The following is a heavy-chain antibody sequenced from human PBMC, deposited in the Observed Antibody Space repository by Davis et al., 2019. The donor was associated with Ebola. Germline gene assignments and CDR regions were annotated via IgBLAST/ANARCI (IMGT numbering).Heavy chain of an antibody. D-gene: IGHD1-26*01. V-gene: IGHV3-7*03. CDR1: GFTFSRYW. CDR2: MKQDGSEE. CDR3: ARSGSYKFDF. Sequence: GESLKISCVASGFTFSRYWMSWVRQAPGKGLEWVANMKQDGSEENYVDSVKGRFTISRDNTNNSLYLQMNSLRAEDTAIYYCARSGSYKFDFWGQGTPVTVSS. J-gene: IGHJ4*02.